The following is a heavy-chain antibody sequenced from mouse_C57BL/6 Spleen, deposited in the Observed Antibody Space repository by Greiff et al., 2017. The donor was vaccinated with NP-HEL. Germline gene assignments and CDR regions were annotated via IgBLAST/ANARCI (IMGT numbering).Heavy chain of an antibody. V-gene: IGHV1-26*01. CDR2: INPNNGGT. CDR1: GYTFTDYY. D-gene: IGHD2-4*01. CDR3: ARPEDYGWFAY. Sequence: EVQLQQSGPELVKPGASVKISCKASGYTFTDYYMNWVKQSHGKSLEWIGDINPNNGGTSYNQKFKGKATLTVDKSSSTAYMELRSLTSEDSAVYYCARPEDYGWFAYWGQGTLVTVSA. J-gene: IGHJ3*01.